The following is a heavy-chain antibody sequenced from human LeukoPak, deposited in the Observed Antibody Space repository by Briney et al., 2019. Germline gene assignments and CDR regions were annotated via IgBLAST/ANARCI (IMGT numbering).Heavy chain of an antibody. CDR1: GFTFSDYY. CDR2: ISSSGSTI. D-gene: IGHD6-13*01. V-gene: IGHV3-11*01. J-gene: IGHJ4*02. Sequence: GGSLRLSCAASGFTFSDYYMSWIRQAPGKGLEWVSYISSSGSTIYYADSVKGRFTISRDDAKNSLYLQMNSLRAEDTAVYYCARARSRYPTVDYWGQGALVTVSS. CDR3: ARARSRYPTVDY.